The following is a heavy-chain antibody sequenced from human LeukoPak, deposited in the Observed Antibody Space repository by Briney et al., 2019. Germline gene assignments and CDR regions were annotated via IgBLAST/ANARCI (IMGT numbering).Heavy chain of an antibody. V-gene: IGHV4-34*01. J-gene: IGHJ5*02. CDR2: INHSGST. D-gene: IGHD3-3*01. CDR1: GGPFSGYC. CDR3: ARGQTIYGFDP. Sequence: SETLSLTCAVYGGPFSGYCWSWIRQPPGKGLEWIGEINHSGSTNYNPSLKSRVTISVDTSKNQFSLKLSSVTAADTAVYYCARGQTIYGFDPWGQGTLVTVSS.